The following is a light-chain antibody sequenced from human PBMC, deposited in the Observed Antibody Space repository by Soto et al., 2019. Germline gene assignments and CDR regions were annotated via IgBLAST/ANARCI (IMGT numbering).Light chain of an antibody. CDR3: QQYDTTPVT. J-gene: IGKJ1*01. Sequence: DIVMTPSPDSLAVSLGERATINCKSSQTVLHGSNYLAWYQQKPGQPPKLLIYWASTRESGVPDRFSGRGSGTDFTLTISSLQAEDVAVYYCQQYDTTPVTFGQGTKVEIK. V-gene: IGKV4-1*01. CDR1: QTVLHGSNY. CDR2: WAS.